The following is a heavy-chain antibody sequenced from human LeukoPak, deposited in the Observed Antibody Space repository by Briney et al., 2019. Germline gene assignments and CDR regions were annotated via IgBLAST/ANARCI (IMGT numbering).Heavy chain of an antibody. CDR1: GFTFSSYW. J-gene: IGHJ1*01. CDR3: ARALAAAGTYFRH. V-gene: IGHV3-7*01. CDR2: IKQDGSEK. Sequence: GGSLRLSCAASGFTFSSYWMSWVRQAPGKGLEWVANIKQDGSEKYYVDSVKGRFTISRDNAKNSLYLQMNSLRAEDTAVYYCARALAAAGTYFRHWGQGTLVTVSS. D-gene: IGHD6-13*01.